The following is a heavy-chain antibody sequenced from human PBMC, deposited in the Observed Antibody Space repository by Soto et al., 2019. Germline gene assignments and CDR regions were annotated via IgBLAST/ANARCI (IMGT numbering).Heavy chain of an antibody. J-gene: IGHJ3*02. CDR3: ATAYVYDFENSNYYRDAFDI. V-gene: IGHV5-51*01. CDR2: MYTDDSDI. Sequence: PGESLQISCKASGYSFSFYWIGCVRQMPGKGLEWMAIMYTDDSDIRYSPSFEAHVTISADKSTSTAFLQWSSLKASDTAMYYCATAYVYDFENSNYYRDAFDIWGQGTPVTVS. D-gene: IGHD3-22*01. CDR1: GYSFSFYW.